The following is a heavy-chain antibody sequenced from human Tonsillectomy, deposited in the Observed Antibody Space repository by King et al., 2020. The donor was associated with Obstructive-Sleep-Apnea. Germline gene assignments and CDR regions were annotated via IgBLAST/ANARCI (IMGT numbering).Heavy chain of an antibody. CDR1: GFTFSSYA. J-gene: IGHJ4*02. CDR3: AKCPLAYYDSSGYYPPVY. D-gene: IGHD3-22*01. CDR2: ISGSGGST. V-gene: IGHV3-23*04. Sequence: EVQLVESGGGLVQPGGSLRLSCAASGFTFSSYAMSWVRQAPGKGLEWVSAISGSGGSTYYAASVKGRFTISRDNSKNTLYLQMNSLRAEDTAVYYCAKCPLAYYDSSGYYPPVYWGQGTLVTVSS.